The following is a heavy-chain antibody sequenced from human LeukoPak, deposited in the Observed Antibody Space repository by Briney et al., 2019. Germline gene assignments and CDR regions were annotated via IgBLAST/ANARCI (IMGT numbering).Heavy chain of an antibody. Sequence: PSETLSLTCTVSGGSISSSSYYWGWIRHPPGKGPEWIRSIYYSGNTYYNPSLKSRVTTSVDTSGNQFSLRLSSVSAADTAVYYCTRSLAYAYCGGDCQGAFDIWGQGAMVTVSS. CDR1: GGSISSSSYY. CDR3: TRSLAYAYCGGDCQGAFDI. CDR2: IYYSGNT. V-gene: IGHV4-39*07. D-gene: IGHD2-21*02. J-gene: IGHJ3*02.